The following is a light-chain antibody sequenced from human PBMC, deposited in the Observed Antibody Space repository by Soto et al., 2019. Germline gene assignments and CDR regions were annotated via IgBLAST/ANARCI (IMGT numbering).Light chain of an antibody. CDR3: QQTYSTQYT. CDR2: GAS. CDR1: QTISNF. V-gene: IGKV1-39*01. J-gene: IGKJ2*01. Sequence: DIQMTQSPSSLSASVGDRITITCRASQTISNFLNWYHQRPGKAPKLLIFGASSLQSGVPSKFTGSGSGRDFTLTISDLQPEDFATYYCQQTYSTQYTFGQGTNLEIK.